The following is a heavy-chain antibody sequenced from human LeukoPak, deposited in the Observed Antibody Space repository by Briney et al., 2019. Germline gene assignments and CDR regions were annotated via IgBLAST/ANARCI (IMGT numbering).Heavy chain of an antibody. V-gene: IGHV1-18*01. D-gene: IGHD3-22*01. CDR1: VSTFTSYG. Sequence: ASVKVSCKASVSTFTSYGISWVRQAPGQGLEWMGWISAYNGNTNYAQKLQGRVTMTTDTSTSTAYMELRSLRSDDTAVYYCARGYYYDSSGYSDAFDIWGQGTMVTVSS. J-gene: IGHJ3*02. CDR3: ARGYYYDSSGYSDAFDI. CDR2: ISAYNGNT.